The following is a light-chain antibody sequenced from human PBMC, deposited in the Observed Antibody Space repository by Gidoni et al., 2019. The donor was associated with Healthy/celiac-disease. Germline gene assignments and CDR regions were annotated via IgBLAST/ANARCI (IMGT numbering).Light chain of an antibody. CDR2: GAS. CDR1: QSVSSY. V-gene: IGKV3-15*01. J-gene: IGKJ2*01. CDR3: QQYNNWPIT. Sequence: EIVMTPSPATLSVSPGERATLSCRASQSVSSYLAWYQQKPGQAPRLLIYGASTRPTGIPARFSGSGSGTEFTLTISSLQSEDFAVYYCQQYNNWPITFGQGTKLEIK.